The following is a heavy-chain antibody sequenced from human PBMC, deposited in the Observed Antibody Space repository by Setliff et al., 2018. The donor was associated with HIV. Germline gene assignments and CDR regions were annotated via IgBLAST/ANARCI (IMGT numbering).Heavy chain of an antibody. J-gene: IGHJ4*02. Sequence: SGLTFSSYGMNWVRQAPGKGLEWVSAISSGGEIMFYADSVKGRFTISRDNSKNTLYLQMISLRADDTAVYYCAKSLLVAGNDYWGQGTLVTVSS. V-gene: IGHV3-23*01. CDR1: GLTFSSYG. CDR3: AKSLLVAGNDY. D-gene: IGHD2-8*02. CDR2: ISSGGEIM.